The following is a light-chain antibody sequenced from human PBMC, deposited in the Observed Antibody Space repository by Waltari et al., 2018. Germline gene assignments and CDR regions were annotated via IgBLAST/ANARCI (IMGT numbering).Light chain of an antibody. CDR1: QSLLHSNGNNY. V-gene: IGKV2-30*02. CDR2: KVS. CDR3: MQGTHLLT. Sequence: VVMTQSPLSLPITPGQPASMTCRSSQSLLHSNGNNYLSWFLQKPGQPPRRLIYKVSNRDSGVPDRFSGSGAGTDFTLKISRVEAEDVVVYYCMQGTHLLTFGGGTKVEIK. J-gene: IGKJ4*01.